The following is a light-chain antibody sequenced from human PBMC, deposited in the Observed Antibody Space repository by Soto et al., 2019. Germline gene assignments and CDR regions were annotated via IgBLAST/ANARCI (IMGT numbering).Light chain of an antibody. CDR3: QQNYGTPGT. CDR2: AAS. Sequence: DIQMTQSPSSLSASVGDRVTITCRASQSISSYLNWYQQKPGKAPKVLIYAASSLQSGVPSRFSGSGSGTDFTLTISSLQPGDFATYYCQQNYGTPGTFGQGTKVDI. CDR1: QSISSY. V-gene: IGKV1-39*01. J-gene: IGKJ1*01.